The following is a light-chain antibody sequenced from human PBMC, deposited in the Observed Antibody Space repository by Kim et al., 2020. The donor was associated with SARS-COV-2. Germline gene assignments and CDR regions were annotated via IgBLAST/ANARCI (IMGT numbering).Light chain of an antibody. Sequence: EIVLTQSPGTLSLSPGERATLSCRASQSLNRRYLVWYQQKPGQPPSLLTYEVSTRATGIPDRFRGSGSGTDFTLTITRLGPEVLAVYYGSQHNTSPSTFGQGTKVDIK. CDR3: SQHNTSPST. CDR2: EVS. CDR1: QSLNRRY. V-gene: IGKV3-20*01. J-gene: IGKJ2*02.